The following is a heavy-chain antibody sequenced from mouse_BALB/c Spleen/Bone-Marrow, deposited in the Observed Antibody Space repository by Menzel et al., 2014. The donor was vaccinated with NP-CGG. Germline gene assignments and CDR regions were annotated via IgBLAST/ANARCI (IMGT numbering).Heavy chain of an antibody. CDR2: IYPGDGDT. J-gene: IGHJ3*01. CDR3: ARGWDWFAY. V-gene: IGHV1-87*01. Sequence: VQLVESGAELARPGASVKLSCKASGYTFTSYWMQRVKQRPGQGLEWIGAIYPGDGDTRYTQKFKGKATLTADKSSSTAYMQLSSLASEDSAVYYCARGWDWFAYWGQGTLVTVSA. CDR1: GYTFTSYW. D-gene: IGHD4-1*01.